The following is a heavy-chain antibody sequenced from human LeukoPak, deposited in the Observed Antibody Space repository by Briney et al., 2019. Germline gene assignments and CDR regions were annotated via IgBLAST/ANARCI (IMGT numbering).Heavy chain of an antibody. CDR2: INRDGSST. V-gene: IGHV3-74*01. J-gene: IGHJ4*02. CDR1: GFTFSSYW. CDR3: AREEWELPRGGFDY. D-gene: IGHD1-26*01. Sequence: GGTLRLSCAASGFTFSSYWMHWVRQVPGKGLVWVSRINRDGSSTSYADSVKGRFTISRDIAKNTLNLQMNSLRAEDTAVYYGAREEWELPRGGFDYWGQGTLVT.